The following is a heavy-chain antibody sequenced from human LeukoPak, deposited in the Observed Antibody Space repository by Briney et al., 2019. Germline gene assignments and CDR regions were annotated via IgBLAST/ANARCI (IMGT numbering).Heavy chain of an antibody. CDR2: IYHSGST. J-gene: IGHJ5*02. CDR3: ARDSHMVRGVQSYNWFDP. CDR1: GYSISSGYY. V-gene: IGHV4-38-2*02. D-gene: IGHD3-10*01. Sequence: SSETLSLTCTVSGYSISSGYYWGWIRQPPGKGLEWIGSIYHSGSTNYNPSLKSRVTISVDTSKNQFSLKLSSVTAADTAVYYCARDSHMVRGVQSYNWFDPWGQGTLVTVSS.